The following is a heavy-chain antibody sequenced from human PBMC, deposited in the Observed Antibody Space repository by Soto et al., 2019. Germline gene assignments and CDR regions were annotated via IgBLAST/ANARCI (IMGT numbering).Heavy chain of an antibody. CDR1: GFTFSSYW. V-gene: IGHV3-7*01. D-gene: IGHD4-17*01. CDR3: AREATVTSLYYYYYYMDV. J-gene: IGHJ6*03. Sequence: EVQLVESGGGLVQPGGSLRLSCAASGFTFSSYWMSWVRQAPGKGLEWVANIKQDGSEKYYVDSVKGRFTISRDNAKNSLYLQMNSVRDEDTAVYYCAREATVTSLYYYYYYMDVWGKGTTVTVSS. CDR2: IKQDGSEK.